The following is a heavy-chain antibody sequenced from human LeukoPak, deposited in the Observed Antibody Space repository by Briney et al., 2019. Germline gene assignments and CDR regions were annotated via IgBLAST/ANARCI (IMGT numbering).Heavy chain of an antibody. V-gene: IGHV4-34*01. CDR2: INHSGST. Sequence: SETLSLTCAVYGGSFRGYYWSGIRQPPGKGLEWVGEINHSGSTNYNPSLKSRVTISVDTSKNQFSLKLSSVTAADNALYHCGRGVRGVIRYFDYWGQGTLVTVSS. D-gene: IGHD3-10*01. J-gene: IGHJ4*02. CDR1: GGSFRGYY. CDR3: GRGVRGVIRYFDY.